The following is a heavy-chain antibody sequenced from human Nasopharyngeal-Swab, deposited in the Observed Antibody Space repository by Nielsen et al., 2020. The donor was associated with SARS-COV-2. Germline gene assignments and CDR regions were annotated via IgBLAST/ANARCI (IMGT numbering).Heavy chain of an antibody. CDR1: GYTFANYG. CDR3: ARGNGWYPDH. J-gene: IGHJ4*02. Sequence: ASVKVSCKASGYTFANYGVSWVRQAPGQGLEWMGWISVYNGNTGYAQNFQDRVTMTTDTSTNTDYLELRSLRSDDTAVYYCARGNGWYPDHWGQGTLVTVSS. CDR2: ISVYNGNT. D-gene: IGHD6-19*01. V-gene: IGHV1-18*01.